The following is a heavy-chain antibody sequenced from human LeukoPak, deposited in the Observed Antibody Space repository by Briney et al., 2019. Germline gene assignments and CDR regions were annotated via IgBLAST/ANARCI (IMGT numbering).Heavy chain of an antibody. Sequence: ASVKVSCKASGYTFTSYYMHWVRLAPGQGLEWMGIINPSGGSTSYAQKFQGRVTMTRDMSTSTVYMELSSLRSEDTAVYYCARDRYSNYYDSSGYYDYWGQGTLVTVSS. D-gene: IGHD3-22*01. V-gene: IGHV1-46*01. J-gene: IGHJ4*02. CDR3: ARDRYSNYYDSSGYYDY. CDR1: GYTFTSYY. CDR2: INPSGGST.